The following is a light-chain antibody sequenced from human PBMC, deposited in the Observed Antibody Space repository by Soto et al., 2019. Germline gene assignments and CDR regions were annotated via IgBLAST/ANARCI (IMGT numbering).Light chain of an antibody. CDR1: SSDVGGYNY. V-gene: IGLV2-14*01. CDR2: DVS. J-gene: IGLJ1*01. Sequence: QSALTQPASVSGSPGQSITFSCTGTSSDVGGYNYVSWYQQHPGKAPKLLIYDVSNRPSGVSNRFSGSKSGNTASLTISGLQAEDEADYYRSSYSSSSTPYVFGTGTKVTVL. CDR3: SSYSSSSTPYV.